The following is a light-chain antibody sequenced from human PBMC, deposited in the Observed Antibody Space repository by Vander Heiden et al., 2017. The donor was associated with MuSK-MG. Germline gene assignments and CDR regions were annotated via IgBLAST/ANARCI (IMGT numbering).Light chain of an antibody. J-gene: IGKJ4*01. CDR2: DTS. Sequence: DIKLTQSPSSLSASVGDRVTITCRASQGLNSWLAWYQRKPEKAPKSLIYDTSKLESGVPSRFSGSGSGTEFTLTISSLQPEDFASYVCQQYGNFPPTFGGGTKVEIK. V-gene: IGKV1D-16*01. CDR3: QQYGNFPPT. CDR1: QGLNSW.